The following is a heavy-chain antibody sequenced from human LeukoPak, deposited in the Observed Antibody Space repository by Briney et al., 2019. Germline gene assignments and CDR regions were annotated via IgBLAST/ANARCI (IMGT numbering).Heavy chain of an antibody. J-gene: IGHJ4*02. CDR3: AKDRASYYDFWSGFDY. CDR1: GFTFSSYS. CDR2: ISSSSSYI. Sequence: GGSLRLSCAASGFTFSSYSMNWVRQAPGKGLEWVSSISSSSSYIYYADSVKGRFTISRDNSKNTLYLQMNSLRAEDTAVYYCAKDRASYYDFWSGFDYWGQGTLVTVSS. V-gene: IGHV3-21*04. D-gene: IGHD3-3*01.